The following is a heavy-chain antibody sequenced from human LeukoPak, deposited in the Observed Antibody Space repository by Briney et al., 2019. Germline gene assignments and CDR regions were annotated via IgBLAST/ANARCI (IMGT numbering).Heavy chain of an antibody. J-gene: IGHJ4*02. V-gene: IGHV4-59*08. CDR1: GSSLTSST. Sequence: PSHSLSLTSNVSGSSLTSSTCSWLRQPPSKRLEWIGLIYYSGSTNYNPSLKSRVTISVDTSKNQFSLKLSSVTAADTAVYYCARGRGPWGYWAQGTLVTVSS. CDR3: ARGRGPWGY. D-gene: IGHD3-10*01. CDR2: IYYSGST.